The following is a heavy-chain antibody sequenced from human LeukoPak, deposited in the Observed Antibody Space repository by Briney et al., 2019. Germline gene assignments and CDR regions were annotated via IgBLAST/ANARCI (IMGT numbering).Heavy chain of an antibody. CDR3: TTYGSGRKFDY. CDR1: GFSFSDAW. J-gene: IGHJ4*02. Sequence: GGSHRLSCAVSGFSFSDAWMSWVRQTPGKGLEWVGRIESKTDGGTTDYAALVKGRFTISRDDSTNTLYLQMNSLKSEDTAVYYCTTYGSGRKFDYWGQGILVTVSS. D-gene: IGHD3-10*01. CDR2: IESKTDGGTT. V-gene: IGHV3-15*04.